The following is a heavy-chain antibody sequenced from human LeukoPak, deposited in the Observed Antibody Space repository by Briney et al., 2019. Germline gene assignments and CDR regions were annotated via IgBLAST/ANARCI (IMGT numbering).Heavy chain of an antibody. CDR3: ARDPVTDDYGVY. J-gene: IGHJ4*02. D-gene: IGHD4-17*01. V-gene: IGHV4-31*03. Sequence: SETLSLTCTVSGGSISSGGYYWSWIRQHPGKGLEWIGYIYYSGSTYYNPSLKSRVTISVDTSKNQFSLKLSPVTAADTAVYYCARDPVTDDYGVYWGQGALVTVSS. CDR1: GGSISSGGYY. CDR2: IYYSGST.